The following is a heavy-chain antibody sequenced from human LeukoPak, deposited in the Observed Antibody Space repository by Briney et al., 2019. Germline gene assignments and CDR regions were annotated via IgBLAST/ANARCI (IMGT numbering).Heavy chain of an antibody. D-gene: IGHD1-26*01. CDR3: ARSPVGTTPFDY. CDR1: GFTFSDHH. J-gene: IGHJ4*02. V-gene: IGHV3-72*01. CDR2: TRNKANRYST. Sequence: PGGSLRLSCAASGFTFSDHHMDWVRQAPGKGLEWVGRTRNKANRYSTEYAASVKGRFTISRDDSKNSLYLQMNSLKTEDTAVYYCARSPVGTTPFDYWGQGTLVTVSP.